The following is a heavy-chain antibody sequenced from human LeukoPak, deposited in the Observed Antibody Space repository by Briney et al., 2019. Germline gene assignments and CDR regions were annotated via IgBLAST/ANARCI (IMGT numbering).Heavy chain of an antibody. D-gene: IGHD2-2*01. CDR3: ARHTRAISPFDY. J-gene: IGHJ4*02. Sequence: GGSLRLSCAASGFTFSSYSMNWVRQAPGKGLEWVSSISSSSSYIYYADSVKGRFTISRDNAKNSLYLQMNSLRAEDTAVYYCARHTRAISPFDYWGQGTLVTVSS. V-gene: IGHV3-21*01. CDR2: ISSSSSYI. CDR1: GFTFSSYS.